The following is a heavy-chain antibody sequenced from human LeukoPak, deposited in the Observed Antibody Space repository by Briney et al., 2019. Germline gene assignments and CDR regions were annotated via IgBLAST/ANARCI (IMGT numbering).Heavy chain of an antibody. J-gene: IGHJ5*01. CDR2: IKGKTNSGAT. D-gene: IGHD3-3*01. Sequence: GGSLRLSCAASGFTFSSYAMSWVRQAPGKGLEWVGRIKGKTNSGATDYAAPVKGRFTISRDDSKNTLYLQMDSLTTEDTAVYYCSWSGFNWLASWGQGTLVTVSS. CDR3: SWSGFNWLAS. V-gene: IGHV3-15*01. CDR1: GFTFSSYA.